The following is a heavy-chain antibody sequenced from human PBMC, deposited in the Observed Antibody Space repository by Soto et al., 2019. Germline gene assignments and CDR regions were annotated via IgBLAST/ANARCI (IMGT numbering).Heavy chain of an antibody. CDR1: GFTFSNYD. CDR3: ARGGMGYSYGPFDY. V-gene: IGHV3-23*01. CDR2: ISKSGATT. J-gene: IGHJ4*02. Sequence: EVQLLESGGGLVQPGGSLRLSCAASGFTFSNYDMTWVRQAPGKGLEWVSTISKSGATTYYADSVRGRFTISRDNSKSTLYLQMNSLRAGDTALYYCARGGMGYSYGPFDYWGQGTLVTVSS. D-gene: IGHD5-18*01.